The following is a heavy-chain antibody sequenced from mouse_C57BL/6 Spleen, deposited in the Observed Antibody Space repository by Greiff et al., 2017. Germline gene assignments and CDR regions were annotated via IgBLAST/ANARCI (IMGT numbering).Heavy chain of an antibody. J-gene: IGHJ3*01. CDR1: GYTFTSYW. CDR2: IDPSDSYT. Sequence: QVQLQQPGAELVRPGTSVKLSCKASGYTFTSYWMHWVKQRPGQGLEWIGVIDPSDSYTNYNQKFKGKATLTVDTSSSTAYMQLSSLTSEDSAVYCCARGRGSSYGFAYWGQGALVTVSA. V-gene: IGHV1-59*01. CDR3: ARGRGSSYGFAY. D-gene: IGHD1-1*01.